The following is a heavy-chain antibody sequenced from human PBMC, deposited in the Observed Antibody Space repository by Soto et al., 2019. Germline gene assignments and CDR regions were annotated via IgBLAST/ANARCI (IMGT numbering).Heavy chain of an antibody. Sequence: PGGSLRLSCAASGFTFNNAWINWVRQAPGKGLEWVGRIKSKTDGGTPDYAAPVKGRFAISRDDSKNMVYLQMNSLKTEDTGINYCPSDSYSSIIVVRFASWGHGTLVTVSS. CDR3: PSDSYSSIIVVRFAS. J-gene: IGHJ5*01. V-gene: IGHV3-15*07. D-gene: IGHD3-22*01. CDR2: IKSKTDGGTP. CDR1: GFTFNNAW.